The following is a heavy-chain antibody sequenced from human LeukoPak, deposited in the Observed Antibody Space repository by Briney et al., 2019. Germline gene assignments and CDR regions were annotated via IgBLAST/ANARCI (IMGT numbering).Heavy chain of an antibody. CDR1: GGSISSGGYY. CDR2: IYYSGST. J-gene: IGHJ5*02. D-gene: IGHD5-24*01. V-gene: IGHV4-30-4*08. CDR3: ARLQKGWFDP. Sequence: SETLSLTCTVSGGSISSGGYYWSWIRQPPGKGLEWIGYIYYSGSTYYNPSLKSRVTISVDTSKNQFSLKLSSVTAADTAVYYCARLQKGWFDPWGQGTLVTVSS.